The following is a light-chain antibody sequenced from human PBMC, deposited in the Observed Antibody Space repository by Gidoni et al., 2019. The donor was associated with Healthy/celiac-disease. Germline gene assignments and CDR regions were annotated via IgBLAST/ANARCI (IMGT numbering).Light chain of an antibody. CDR1: QGISSA. J-gene: IGKJ2*01. Sequence: AIQLTQSPSSLSASVGDRVTITCRASQGISSALAWYQQKPGKASKLLIYDASSLESWGPTRFRRRGSGTEFPLPNHQLPAEDFATYYCQQFNSYLMYTFGQGTKLEIK. V-gene: IGKV1-13*02. CDR3: QQFNSYLMYT. CDR2: DAS.